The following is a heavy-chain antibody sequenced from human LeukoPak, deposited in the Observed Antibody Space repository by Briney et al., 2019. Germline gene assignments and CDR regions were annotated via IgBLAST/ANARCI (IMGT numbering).Heavy chain of an antibody. J-gene: IGHJ4*02. CDR3: ARAHLFTIFGVVITYYFDY. CDR2: INHSGST. Sequence: SGTLSLTCAVSGGSISSSNWWSWVRQPPGKGLEWIGEINHSGSTNYNPSLKSRVTISVDTSKNQFSLKLSSVTAADTAVYYCARAHLFTIFGVVITYYFDYWGQGTLVTVSS. CDR1: GGSISSSNW. D-gene: IGHD3-3*01. V-gene: IGHV4-4*02.